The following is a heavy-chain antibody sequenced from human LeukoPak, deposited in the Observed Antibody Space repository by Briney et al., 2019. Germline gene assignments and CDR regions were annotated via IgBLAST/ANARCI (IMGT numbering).Heavy chain of an antibody. Sequence: GGSLRLSCAASGFTDSSNYMTWVRQAPGKGLEWLSVIYSGGTTYYADSVKGRFTISRDNSKNTLYLQMNSLRAEDTAVYYCARDDPSGSYIDYWGRGTLVTVSS. CDR2: IYSGGTT. CDR1: GFTDSSNY. V-gene: IGHV3-66*01. D-gene: IGHD1-26*01. CDR3: ARDDPSGSYIDY. J-gene: IGHJ4*02.